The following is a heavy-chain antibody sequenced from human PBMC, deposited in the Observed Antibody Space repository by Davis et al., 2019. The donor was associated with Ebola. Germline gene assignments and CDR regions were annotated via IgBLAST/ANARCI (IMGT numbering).Heavy chain of an antibody. CDR1: GFSLSTSGMC. CDR2: IDWDDDK. D-gene: IGHD6-13*01. J-gene: IGHJ4*02. CDR3: AHRSIAAAGSVGFDY. V-gene: IGHV2-70*12. Sequence: SGPTLVKPTQTLTLTCTFSGFSLSTSGMCVSWIRQPPGKALEWLALIDWDDDKYYSTSLKTRLTISKDTSKNQVVLTMTNMDPVDTATYYCAHRSIAAAGSVGFDYWGQGTLVTVSS.